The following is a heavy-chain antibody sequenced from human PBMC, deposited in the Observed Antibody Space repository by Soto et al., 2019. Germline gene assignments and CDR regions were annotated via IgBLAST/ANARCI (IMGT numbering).Heavy chain of an antibody. J-gene: IGHJ6*02. CDR2: IYPGDSDT. CDR3: ARSYGSGSYYIYYYGMDV. Sequence: PGDSLKISCKGSGYSFTSYWIGWVRQMPGKGLEWMGIIYPGDSDTRYSPSFQGQVTISADKSISTAYLQWSSLKASDTAMYYCARSYGSGSYYIYYYGMDVWGQGTTVTVSS. D-gene: IGHD3-10*01. V-gene: IGHV5-51*01. CDR1: GYSFTSYW.